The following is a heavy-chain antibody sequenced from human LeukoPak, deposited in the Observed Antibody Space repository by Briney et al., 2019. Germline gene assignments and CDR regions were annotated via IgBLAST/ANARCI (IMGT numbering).Heavy chain of an antibody. V-gene: IGHV4-39*01. CDR2: IYYSGST. CDR1: GGSISSSSYY. D-gene: IGHD3-10*01. J-gene: IGHJ4*02. Sequence: NPSEALSLTCTVSGGSISSSSYYWGWIRQPPGKGLEWIGSIYYSGSTYYNPSLKSRVTISVDTSKNQFSLKLSSVTAADTAVYYCARGAYYYGSGSYYSPTSYYFDYWGQGTLVTVSS. CDR3: ARGAYYYGSGSYYSPTSYYFDY.